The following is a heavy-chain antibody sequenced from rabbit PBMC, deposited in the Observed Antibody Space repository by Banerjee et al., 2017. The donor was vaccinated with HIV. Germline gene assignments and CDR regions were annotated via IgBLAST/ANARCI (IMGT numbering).Heavy chain of an antibody. D-gene: IGHD1-1*01. CDR3: ARGGDSGSGYAL. CDR1: GIDFSSYYY. J-gene: IGHJ4*01. CDR2: ISTGSGVT. Sequence: QQQLEESGGGLVKPGGTLTLTCKASGIDFSSYYYMCWVRQAPGKGLEWIACISTGSGVTWYASWAKGRFTISKTSSTTVTLQMTSLTAADTATYFCARGGDSGSGYALWGPGTLVTVS. V-gene: IGHV1S43*01.